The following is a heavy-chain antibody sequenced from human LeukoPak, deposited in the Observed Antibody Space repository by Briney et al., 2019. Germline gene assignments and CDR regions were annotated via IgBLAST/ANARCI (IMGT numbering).Heavy chain of an antibody. J-gene: IGHJ3*01. CDR2: IWFDGNKK. CDR3: AKDDGTYRNFNF. D-gene: IGHD1-26*01. CDR1: GLGFSGYG. Sequence: GKSLRLSCVASGLGFSGYGMHWVRQAPGKGREWVAVIWFDGNKKFYGDSVKGRFTTSRDNSQNTLYLQMSRLGPEDTAVYYCAKDDGTYRNFNFWGHGTMVTVSS. V-gene: IGHV3-33*03.